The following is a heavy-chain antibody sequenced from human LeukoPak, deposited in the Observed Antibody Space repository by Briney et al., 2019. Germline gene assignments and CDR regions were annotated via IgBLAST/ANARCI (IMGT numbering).Heavy chain of an antibody. D-gene: IGHD3-22*01. CDR3: ARAYYYASSAFDI. CDR1: GGSISSNTYY. V-gene: IGHV4-39*01. J-gene: IGHJ3*02. CDR2: IYYGGST. Sequence: SETLSLTCTVSGGSISSNTYYWDWIRQPPGKGLECIGSIYYGGSTYYDPSLKIRVIISVDTSKNQFSLKLSSVTAADTAVYYCARAYYYASSAFDIWGQGTMVTVSS.